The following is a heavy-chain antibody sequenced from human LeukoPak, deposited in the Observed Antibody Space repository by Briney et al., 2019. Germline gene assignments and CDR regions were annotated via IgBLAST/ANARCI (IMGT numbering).Heavy chain of an antibody. J-gene: IGHJ1*01. CDR3: AREAAAGTSGYFQH. V-gene: IGHV3-7*01. Sequence: PGGSLRLSCAASGFTFSSYWMSWVRQAPGKGLERVANIKQDGSEKYYVDSVKGRFTISRDNAKNSLYLQMNSLRAEDTAVYYCAREAAAGTSGYFQHWGQGTLVTVSS. D-gene: IGHD6-13*01. CDR2: IKQDGSEK. CDR1: GFTFSSYW.